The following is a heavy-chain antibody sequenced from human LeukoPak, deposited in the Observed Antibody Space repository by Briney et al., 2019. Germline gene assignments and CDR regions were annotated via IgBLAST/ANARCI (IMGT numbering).Heavy chain of an antibody. CDR3: AKDVYDCSGGSCPQYYYVMDV. Sequence: GGSLRLSCTASGFTFSSYGMHWVRQAPGKGLEWVSFIRFDGSEKYYADSVRGRFTISRDNSKNTLSLQMNSLRAEDTALYYCAKDVYDCSGGSCPQYYYVMDVWGQGTTVTVSS. V-gene: IGHV3-30*02. D-gene: IGHD2-15*01. J-gene: IGHJ6*02. CDR2: IRFDGSEK. CDR1: GFTFSSYG.